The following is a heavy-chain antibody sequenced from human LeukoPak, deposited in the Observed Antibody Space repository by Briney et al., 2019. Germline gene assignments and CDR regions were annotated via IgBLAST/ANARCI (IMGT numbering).Heavy chain of an antibody. J-gene: IGHJ6*03. D-gene: IGHD2-2*01. CDR3: ARDKAVAAAIFGYYYYYMDV. V-gene: IGHV1-69*06. Sequence: ASVKVSCKASGGTFSTYAISWVRQAPGQGLEWMGRVFPMFKTTYYAQKFRGRVTITADKSTSTAYMELSSLTSEDTAVYFCARDKAVAAAIFGYYYYYMDVWGKGITVTVSS. CDR1: GGTFSTYA. CDR2: VFPMFKTT.